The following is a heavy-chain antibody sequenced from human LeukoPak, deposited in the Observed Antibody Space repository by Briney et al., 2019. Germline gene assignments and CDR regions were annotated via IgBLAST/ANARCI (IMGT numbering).Heavy chain of an antibody. CDR1: GFTISSYW. J-gene: IGHJ3*02. Sequence: PGGSLRLSCAASGFTISSYWMSWVRQAPGKGLEWVAAFWSDGSKQSYEDSVKGRFTISRDISKSTLYLQMDSLRAEDTAVYYCARDRVGGWLGDDAFDIWGQGTMVTVSS. D-gene: IGHD6-19*01. CDR3: ARDRVGGWLGDDAFDI. CDR2: FWSDGSKQ. V-gene: IGHV3-33*08.